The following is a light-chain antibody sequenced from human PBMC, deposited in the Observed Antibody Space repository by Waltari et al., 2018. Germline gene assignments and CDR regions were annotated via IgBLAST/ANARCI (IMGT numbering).Light chain of an antibody. Sequence: QPVVTQEPSVSVSPGGTVTLTCALSSGSVSTSFYPSWYQQAPGQAPRTLIYSTNTRLFGVPNRFSGSIIGNKAALTIAGAQADDEADYYCVLYMDSGVWVFGGGTKLTVL. V-gene: IGLV8-61*01. CDR2: STN. CDR1: SGSVSTSFY. J-gene: IGLJ3*02. CDR3: VLYMDSGVWV.